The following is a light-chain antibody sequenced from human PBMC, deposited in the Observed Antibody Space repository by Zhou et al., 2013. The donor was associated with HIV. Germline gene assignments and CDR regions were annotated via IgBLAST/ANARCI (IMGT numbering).Light chain of an antibody. CDR1: QSVSSN. Sequence: EIVMTQSPATLSVSPGERVTLSCRASQSVSSNLAWYQQKPGQAPRLLIFGASIRAVGIPVRFSGSGSGTEFTLTISSLQSEDCAVYYCQQYNNWPRTFGQGTKVEIQ. CDR2: GAS. CDR3: QQYNNWPRT. V-gene: IGKV3-15*01. J-gene: IGKJ1*01.